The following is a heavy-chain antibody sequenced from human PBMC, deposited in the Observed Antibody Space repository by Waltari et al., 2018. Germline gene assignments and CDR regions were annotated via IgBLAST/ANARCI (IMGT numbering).Heavy chain of an antibody. V-gene: IGHV3-9*01. D-gene: IGHD3-22*01. CDR1: GFNLDDYA. CDR3: AKDRSSGYSRYYFDY. Sequence: EVQLVESGGGLVQPGRSLRRSCAASGFNLDDYAMHWVRQARGKGLEWVSGISWNIGSIGYADSVKCRFTISRDNAKNSLYLQMNSLRAEDTALYYCAKDRSSGYSRYYFDYWGKGTLVTVSS. CDR2: ISWNIGSI. J-gene: IGHJ4*02.